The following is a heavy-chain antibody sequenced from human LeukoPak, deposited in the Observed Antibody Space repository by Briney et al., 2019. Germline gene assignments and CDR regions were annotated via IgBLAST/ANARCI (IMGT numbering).Heavy chain of an antibody. V-gene: IGHV3-74*01. J-gene: IGHJ6*02. CDR2: LNSDATIT. CDR3: ATVGCSGGSCYSGPDYYYYYFMDV. Sequence: GGSLRLSCTASGFPFRNYWMHWVRQAPGKGLVWISRLNSDATITSYADSVKGRFTISRDDSKNTLYLQMNSLKIEDTAVYYCATVGCSGGSCYSGPDYYYYYFMDVWGQGTTVTVSS. CDR1: GFPFRNYW. D-gene: IGHD2-15*01.